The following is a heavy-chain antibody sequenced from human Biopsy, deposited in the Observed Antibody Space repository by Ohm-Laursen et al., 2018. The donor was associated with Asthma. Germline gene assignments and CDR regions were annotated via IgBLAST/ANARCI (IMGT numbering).Heavy chain of an antibody. D-gene: IGHD5-12*01. V-gene: IGHV3-11*01. J-gene: IGHJ4*03. Sequence: GSLRLSCAASGFTFSDYYMSWIRQAPGKGLEWVSYISTGGTTINYADSVKGRFTISRDNAKNSLYLQLNSLRAGDTAVYYCARARSGNYFDYWGQGTTVTVSS. CDR2: ISTGGTTI. CDR1: GFTFSDYY. CDR3: ARARSGNYFDY.